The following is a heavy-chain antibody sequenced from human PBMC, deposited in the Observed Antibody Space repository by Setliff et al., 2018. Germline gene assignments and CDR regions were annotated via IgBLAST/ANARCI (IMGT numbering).Heavy chain of an antibody. J-gene: IGHJ3*02. CDR3: ARKGISALSGAFDM. D-gene: IGHD1-26*01. CDR2: IYTSGST. Sequence: LSLTCTVSGGSISNYYWSWIRQPAGKGLEWIGRIYTSGSTNYNPSLKSRVTMSVDTPKNQFSLKLSSVTAADTAVYYCARKGISALSGAFDMWGQGTMVTVSS. CDR1: GGSISNYY. V-gene: IGHV4-4*07.